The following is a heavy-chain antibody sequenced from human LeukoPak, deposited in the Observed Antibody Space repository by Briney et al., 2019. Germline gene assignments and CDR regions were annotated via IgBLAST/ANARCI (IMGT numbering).Heavy chain of an antibody. V-gene: IGHV4-39*01. CDR1: GGSISSSSYY. Sequence: PSETLSLTCTASGGSISSSSYYWGWIRQPPGKGLEWIGSIYYSGSTYYNPSLKSRVTISVDTSKNQFSLKLSSVTAADTAVYYCARSGFGELLSFDYWGQGTLVTVSS. CDR3: ARSGFGELLSFDY. J-gene: IGHJ4*02. CDR2: IYYSGST. D-gene: IGHD3-10*01.